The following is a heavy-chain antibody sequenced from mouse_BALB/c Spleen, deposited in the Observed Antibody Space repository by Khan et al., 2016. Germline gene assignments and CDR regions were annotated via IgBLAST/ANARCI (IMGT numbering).Heavy chain of an antibody. D-gene: IGHD1-2*01. CDR1: GFNIKDTY. CDR3: ARGLHYYGDEAMDY. CDR2: IDPANGNT. Sequence: VQLKQSGAELVKPGASVKLSCTASGFNIKDTYMHWVKQRPEQGLEWIGRIDPANGNTKYDPKFQGKATITADTSSNTVYLQLSSLTSEDTAVYYCARGLHYYGDEAMDYWGQGTSVTVSS. J-gene: IGHJ4*01. V-gene: IGHV14-3*02.